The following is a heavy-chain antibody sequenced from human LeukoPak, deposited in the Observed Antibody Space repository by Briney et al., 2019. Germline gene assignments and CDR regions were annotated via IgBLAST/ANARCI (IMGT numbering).Heavy chain of an antibody. Sequence: TSETLSLTCTVSGGSIRSTTYYWGWIRQPPGKGLEWIGSIYYSGNTYYSPSLKSRVTISVDTSKNQFSLNLSSVTAADTAVYYCARQEIGLRSFDPWGQGTLVTVSS. CDR2: IYYSGNT. V-gene: IGHV4-39*01. D-gene: IGHD3/OR15-3a*01. J-gene: IGHJ5*02. CDR1: GGSIRSTTYY. CDR3: ARQEIGLRSFDP.